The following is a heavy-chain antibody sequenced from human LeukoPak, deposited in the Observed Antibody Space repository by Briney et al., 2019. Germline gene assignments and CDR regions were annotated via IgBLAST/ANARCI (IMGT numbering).Heavy chain of an antibody. CDR3: AKDRPYITSWYGCSTP. CDR1: GFSLSSYG. CDR2: LSDSGGGT. Sequence: GGTLRLSCAASGFSLSSYGMTWVRQAPGKQLEWVSTLSDSGGGTYYADSVKGRFTISRDNSRNTLYLQMHSLRVEDTAVYYCAKDRPYITSWYGCSTPWGQGTLVTVSS. V-gene: IGHV3-23*01. D-gene: IGHD6-13*01. J-gene: IGHJ5*02.